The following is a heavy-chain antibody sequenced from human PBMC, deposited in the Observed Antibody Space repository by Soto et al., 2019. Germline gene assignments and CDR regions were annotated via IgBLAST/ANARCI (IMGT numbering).Heavy chain of an antibody. CDR2: IYPSGST. CDR3: ARDHPHSYGVYYFAY. V-gene: IGHV4-59*01. CDR1: SGSINNYY. D-gene: IGHD5-18*01. Sequence: PSETLSLTCTVSSGSINNYYWNWIRQSPGKGLEWIGYIYPSGSTHYNPSLQNRVTISIDTSKNQVSLKVNSVTAADTAVYYCARDHPHSYGVYYFAYWGQGTPVPVS. J-gene: IGHJ4*02.